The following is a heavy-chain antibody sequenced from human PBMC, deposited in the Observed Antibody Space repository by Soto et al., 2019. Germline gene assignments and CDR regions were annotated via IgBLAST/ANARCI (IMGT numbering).Heavy chain of an antibody. CDR1: GGTFSSYA. D-gene: IGHD2-21*02. CDR3: ARDLNCGGDCYLHNWFDP. Sequence: GASVKVSCKASGGTFSSYAISWVRQAPGQGLEWMGGIIPIFGTANYAQKFQGRVTITADESTSTAYMELSSLRSEDTAVYYCARDLNCGGDCYLHNWFDPWGQGTLVTVSS. CDR2: IIPIFGTA. V-gene: IGHV1-69*13. J-gene: IGHJ5*02.